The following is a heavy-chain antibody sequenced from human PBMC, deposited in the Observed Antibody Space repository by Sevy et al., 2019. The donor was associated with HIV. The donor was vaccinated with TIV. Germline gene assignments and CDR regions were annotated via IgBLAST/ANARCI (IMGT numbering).Heavy chain of an antibody. D-gene: IGHD1-1*01. V-gene: IGHV3-23*01. CDR1: GLTFTTTG. Sequence: GGSLRLSCAASGLTFTTTGMSWVRQAPGKGLEWVAGVTSDGATYYADSVRDRFTVSRDNSKNTLYLQLNSLRADDTAVFYCAGGDTTTVTDLDYWGQGTLVTVSS. CDR3: AGGDTTTVTDLDY. J-gene: IGHJ4*02. CDR2: VTSDGAT.